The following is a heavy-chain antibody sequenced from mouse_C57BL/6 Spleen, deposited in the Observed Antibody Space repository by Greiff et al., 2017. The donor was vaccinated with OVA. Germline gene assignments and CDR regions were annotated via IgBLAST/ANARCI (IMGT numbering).Heavy chain of an antibody. J-gene: IGHJ1*03. CDR1: GFTFSSYG. V-gene: IGHV5-6*01. CDR3: ARHWDYDGDWYFDV. Sequence: EVKLVESGGDLVKPGGSLKLSCAASGFTFSSYGMSWVRQTPDKRLEWVATISSGGSYPYYPDSVKGRFTIYRDNAKNTLYLQMSSVKSEDTAMYYCARHWDYDGDWYFDVWGTGTTVTVAS. CDR2: ISSGGSYP. D-gene: IGHD2-4*01.